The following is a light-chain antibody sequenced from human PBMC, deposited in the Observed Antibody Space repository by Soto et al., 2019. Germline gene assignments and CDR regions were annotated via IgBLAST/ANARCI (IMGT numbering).Light chain of an antibody. Sequence: QSVLTQPPSVSAAPGQKVTISCSGSSSNIGNNYVSWYQPLPGTAPKLLIYDNNKRPSGIPDRFSGSKSGTSATLGITGLQTGDEADYYCGTWDSSLSAGVFGTGTKLTVL. CDR2: DNN. CDR3: GTWDSSLSAGV. V-gene: IGLV1-51*01. CDR1: SSNIGNNY. J-gene: IGLJ1*01.